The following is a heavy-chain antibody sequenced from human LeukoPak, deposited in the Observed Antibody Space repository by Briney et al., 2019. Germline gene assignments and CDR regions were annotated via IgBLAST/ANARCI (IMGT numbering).Heavy chain of an antibody. CDR1: GFTFSSYG. CDR3: AKDQEGIFDY. CDR2: ISYDGSNK. J-gene: IGHJ4*02. Sequence: QPGGSLRLSCAASGFTFSSYGMHWVRQAPGKGLEWVAVISYDGSNKYYADSVKGRFTISRDNSKNTLYLQMNSLGAEDTAVYYCAKDQEGIFDYWGQGTLVTVSS. D-gene: IGHD3-10*01. V-gene: IGHV3-30*18.